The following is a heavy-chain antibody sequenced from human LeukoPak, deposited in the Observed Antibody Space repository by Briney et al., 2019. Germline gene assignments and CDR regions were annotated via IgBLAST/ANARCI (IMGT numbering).Heavy chain of an antibody. CDR3: ARDGYCSGGSCFLYYYYYMDV. Sequence: GGSLRLSCAASGFTFDDYGMNWVRHAPGKGLEWVSGINWNGDSTGYADSVKGRFTISRDNAKNSLYLQMSSLRAEDTALYYCARDGYCSGGSCFLYYYYYMDVWGKGTTVTVSS. CDR2: INWNGDST. CDR1: GFTFDDYG. D-gene: IGHD2-15*01. J-gene: IGHJ6*03. V-gene: IGHV3-20*04.